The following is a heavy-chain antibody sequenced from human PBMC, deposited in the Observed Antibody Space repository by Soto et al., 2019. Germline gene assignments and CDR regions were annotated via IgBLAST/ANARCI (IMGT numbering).Heavy chain of an antibody. Sequence: QVQLQESGPGLVKPSETLSLTCTVSSDSIAGENWWSWVRQPPGMGLAWIGEIFHTGGTNYNPSLKGPVTTEVDKSKNQFSLNLISATAADTAVYYCARVFSSGSGWMYYFDFWGQGTLVSVSS. V-gene: IGHV4-4*02. D-gene: IGHD6-25*01. CDR2: IFHTGGT. CDR3: ARVFSSGSGWMYYFDF. CDR1: SDSIAGENW. J-gene: IGHJ4*02.